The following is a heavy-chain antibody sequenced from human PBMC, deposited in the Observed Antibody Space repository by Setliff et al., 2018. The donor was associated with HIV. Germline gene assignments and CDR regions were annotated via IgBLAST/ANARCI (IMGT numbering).Heavy chain of an antibody. D-gene: IGHD5-12*01. CDR2: ISPYNGNT. Sequence: ASVKVSCKASGYTFTNFGISWVRQAPGQGLEWMGWISPYNGNTKYAQKFQGRVTMTTVYMEVRSLKSEDTALYYCARGPLYGYDRGYFDYWGQGTLVTVSS. CDR3: ARGPLYGYDRGYFDY. J-gene: IGHJ4*02. CDR1: GYTFTNFG. V-gene: IGHV1-18*01.